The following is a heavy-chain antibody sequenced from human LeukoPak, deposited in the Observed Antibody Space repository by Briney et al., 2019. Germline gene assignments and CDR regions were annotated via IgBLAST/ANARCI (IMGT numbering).Heavy chain of an antibody. CDR2: IYPRDGST. Sequence: ASVKVSCKASGGTFSSYAISWVRQAPGQGLEWMGMIYPRDGSTSYAQKFQGRVTVTRDTSTSTVHTELSGLRSEDTAVYYCARDQEAFDYWGQGTLVTVSS. CDR3: ARDQEAFDY. V-gene: IGHV1-46*01. J-gene: IGHJ4*02. CDR1: GGTFSSYA.